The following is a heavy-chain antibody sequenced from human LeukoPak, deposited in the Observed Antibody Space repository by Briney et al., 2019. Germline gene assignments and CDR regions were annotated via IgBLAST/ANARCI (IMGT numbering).Heavy chain of an antibody. V-gene: IGHV4-39*07. D-gene: IGHD6-19*01. CDR2: IYYSGST. Sequence: SETLSLTCTVSGGSITSTSYFWGWIRQPPGKGLEWIASIYYSGSTYYNPSLKSRVTISVDTSKNQFSLKLSSVTAADTAVYYCAREHYSSGWLPLDYWGQGTLVTVSS. J-gene: IGHJ4*02. CDR3: AREHYSSGWLPLDY. CDR1: GGSITSTSYF.